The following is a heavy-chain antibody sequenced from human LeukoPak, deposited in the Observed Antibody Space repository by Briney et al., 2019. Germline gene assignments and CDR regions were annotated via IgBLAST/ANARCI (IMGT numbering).Heavy chain of an antibody. CDR3: ANEVAEDYYESGSYRRTDY. Sequence: AGGSLRLSCAASGFTFDDYAMHGVRQAPGKGLEWVSGISWNSGSIGYADSVKGRFTISRDNAKNPLYLQMNSLRAEDTAVYYCANEVAEDYYESGSYRRTDYWGQGTLVTVSS. J-gene: IGHJ4*02. V-gene: IGHV3-9*01. CDR1: GFTFDDYA. D-gene: IGHD3-22*01. CDR2: ISWNSGSI.